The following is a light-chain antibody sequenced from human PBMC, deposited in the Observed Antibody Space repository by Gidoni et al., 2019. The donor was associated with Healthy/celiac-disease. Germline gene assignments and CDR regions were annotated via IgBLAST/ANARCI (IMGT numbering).Light chain of an antibody. V-gene: IGKV3-20*01. J-gene: IGKJ1*01. CDR1: QSVSSSY. CDR3: QQYGSSPWT. Sequence: EIVFTQSPGTLSLSPGERATLSCRASQSVSSSYLVWYQQKPGQAPRLLIYGASSRATGIPDRFSGSGSGTDFTLTISRLEPEDFAVYYCQQYGSSPWTFGQGTKVEIK. CDR2: GAS.